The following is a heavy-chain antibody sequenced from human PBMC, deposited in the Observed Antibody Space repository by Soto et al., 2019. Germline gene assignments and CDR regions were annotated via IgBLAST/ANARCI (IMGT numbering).Heavy chain of an antibody. D-gene: IGHD3-22*01. Sequence: SETLSLTCAVYGGSFSGYYWSWIRQPPGKGLEWIGEINHSGSTNYNPSLKSRVTISVDTSKNQFSLKLSSVTAEDTAVYYCAKTAPNYYDTLAEAPRDYWGQGTLVTVSS. CDR3: AKTAPNYYDTLAEAPRDY. CDR2: INHSGST. CDR1: GGSFSGYY. V-gene: IGHV4-34*01. J-gene: IGHJ4*02.